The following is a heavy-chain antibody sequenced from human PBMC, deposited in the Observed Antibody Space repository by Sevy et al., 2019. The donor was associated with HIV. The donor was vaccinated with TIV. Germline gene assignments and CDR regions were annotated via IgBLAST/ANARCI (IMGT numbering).Heavy chain of an antibody. J-gene: IGHJ4*01. CDR3: TRDDIYTHPWEFDW. CDR1: GYTFTDYY. D-gene: IGHD1-26*01. V-gene: IGHV1-2*02. Sequence: ASVKVSCKASGYTFTDYYMHWVQQAPGQGLEWMGWIDPNNGNSNSAQKFQGRLTLTSDMSISTAYMELSRLRSDDTAIYFCTRDDIYTHPWEFDWWSHGALVTVSS. CDR2: IDPNNGNS.